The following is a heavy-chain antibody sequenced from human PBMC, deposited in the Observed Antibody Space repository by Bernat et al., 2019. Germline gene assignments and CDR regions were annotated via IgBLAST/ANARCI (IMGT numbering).Heavy chain of an antibody. V-gene: IGHV3-11*06. CDR3: ARRYCSGGSCYSNWYFDL. J-gene: IGHJ2*01. CDR1: GFTFSDYY. D-gene: IGHD2-15*01. CDR2: ISSSSSYT. Sequence: QVQLVESGGDLVKPGGSLRLSCAASGFTFSDYYMSWIRQAPGKGLEWVSYISSSSSYTNYADSVKGRFTISRDNAKNSLYLQMNSLRAEDTAVYYCARRYCSGGSCYSNWYFDLWGRGTLVTVSS.